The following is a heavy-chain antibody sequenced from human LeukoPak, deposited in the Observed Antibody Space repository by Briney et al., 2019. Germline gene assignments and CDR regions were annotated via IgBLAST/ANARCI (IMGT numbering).Heavy chain of an antibody. CDR1: GGSFSTYY. J-gene: IGHJ5*02. D-gene: IGHD6-13*01. CDR2: IYTSGST. Sequence: SETLSLTCTVSGGSFSTYYWTWIRQPAGKGLEWIGRIYTSGSTNYSPSLKSRVTMSLDTSKNQFSLKLSSVTAADTAVYYCARGRYSSSRGWFDPWGQGTLVTVSS. V-gene: IGHV4-4*07. CDR3: ARGRYSSSRGWFDP.